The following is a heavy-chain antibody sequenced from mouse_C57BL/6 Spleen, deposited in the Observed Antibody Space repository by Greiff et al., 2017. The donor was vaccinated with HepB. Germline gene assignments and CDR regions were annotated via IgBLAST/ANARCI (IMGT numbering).Heavy chain of an antibody. CDR2: IYPGSGNT. J-gene: IGHJ4*01. Sequence: QVQLKESGPELVKPGASVKISCKASGYSFTSYYIHWVKQRPGQGLEWIGWIYPGSGNTKYNEKFKGKATLTADTSSSTAYMQLSSLTSEDSAVYYCALYYGSRKGYYYAMDYWGQGTSVTVSS. CDR3: ALYYGSRKGYYYAMDY. CDR1: GYSFTSYY. V-gene: IGHV1-66*01. D-gene: IGHD1-1*01.